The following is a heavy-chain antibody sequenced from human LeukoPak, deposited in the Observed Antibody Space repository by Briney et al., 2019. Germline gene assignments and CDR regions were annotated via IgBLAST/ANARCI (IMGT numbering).Heavy chain of an antibody. V-gene: IGHV1-46*01. Sequence: ASVKVSCKASGYTFSNYNIHWVRQAPGQGLEWMGIINPSGGSTSYSQKFQGRVTMTRDTSISTAYMELSRLRSDDTAVYYCASAQISLYYDILTGRGSGAFDIWGQGTMVTVSS. D-gene: IGHD3-9*01. CDR3: ASAQISLYYDILTGRGSGAFDI. J-gene: IGHJ3*02. CDR2: INPSGGST. CDR1: GYTFSNYN.